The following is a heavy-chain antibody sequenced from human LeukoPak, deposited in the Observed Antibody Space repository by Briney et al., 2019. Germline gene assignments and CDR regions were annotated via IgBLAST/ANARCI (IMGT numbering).Heavy chain of an antibody. Sequence: SQTLSLTCAISGDSVSSNSVTWNWIRQSPSRGLEWLGRTYYRSTWYNDYAVSVKGRITVNPDTSKNQFSLHLNSVTPEDTAVYYCARRLTQYDCFDPWGQGILVTVSS. CDR3: ARRLTQYDCFDP. CDR2: TYYRSTWYN. CDR1: GDSVSSNSVT. J-gene: IGHJ5*02. D-gene: IGHD2-2*01. V-gene: IGHV6-1*01.